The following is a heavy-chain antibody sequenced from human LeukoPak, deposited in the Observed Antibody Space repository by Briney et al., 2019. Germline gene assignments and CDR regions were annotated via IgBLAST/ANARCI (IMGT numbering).Heavy chain of an antibody. D-gene: IGHD3-22*01. CDR3: ARPHINYYDSSGYLS. CDR1: GFTFSSYS. Sequence: PGGSLRLSCAASGFTFSSYSMNWVRQAPGKGLEWVSSISSSSSYIYYADSVKGRFTISRDNAENSLYLQMNSLRAEDTAVYYCARPHINYYDSSGYLSWGQGTLVTVSS. CDR2: ISSSSSYI. V-gene: IGHV3-21*01. J-gene: IGHJ5*02.